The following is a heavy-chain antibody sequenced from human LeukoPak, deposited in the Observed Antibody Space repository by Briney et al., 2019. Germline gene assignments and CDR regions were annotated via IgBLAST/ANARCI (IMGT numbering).Heavy chain of an antibody. V-gene: IGHV4-59*01. CDR3: ARSGSGYLRYYFDY. CDR2: IYYSGST. D-gene: IGHD5-12*01. Sequence: SETLSLTCTVSGGSISSYYWSSIRQPPAKELEWIGYIYYSGSTNYNPSLKSRVTISVDTSKNQFSLKLSSVTAADTAVYYCARSGSGYLRYYFDYWGQGTLVTVSS. CDR1: GGSISSYY. J-gene: IGHJ4*02.